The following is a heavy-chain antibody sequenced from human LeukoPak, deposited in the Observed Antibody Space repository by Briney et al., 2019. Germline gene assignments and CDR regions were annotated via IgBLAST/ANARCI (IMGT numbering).Heavy chain of an antibody. J-gene: IGHJ4*02. Sequence: GASVKVSCKASGYTFTRYGISWVRQAPGQGLEWMGWISAYNGNTNYAQKLQGRVTMTTDTSTTTVYMELRSLRSDDTAVYYCARDWGYCSSTSCHVFDFWGQGTLVTVSS. CDR2: ISAYNGNT. D-gene: IGHD2-2*01. CDR3: ARDWGYCSSTSCHVFDF. CDR1: GYTFTRYG. V-gene: IGHV1-18*01.